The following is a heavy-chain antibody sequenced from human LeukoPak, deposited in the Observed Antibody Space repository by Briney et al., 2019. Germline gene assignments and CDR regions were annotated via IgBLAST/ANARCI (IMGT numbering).Heavy chain of an antibody. D-gene: IGHD3-10*01. Sequence: SETLSLTCAVYGVSFSGYYWSWIRQPPGKGLEWIGEINHSGSTNYNPSLKSRVTISVGTSKNQFSLKLSSVTAADTAVYYCARGGNGSAEYYFDYWGQGTLVTVSS. CDR2: INHSGST. CDR1: GVSFSGYY. CDR3: ARGGNGSAEYYFDY. J-gene: IGHJ4*02. V-gene: IGHV4-34*01.